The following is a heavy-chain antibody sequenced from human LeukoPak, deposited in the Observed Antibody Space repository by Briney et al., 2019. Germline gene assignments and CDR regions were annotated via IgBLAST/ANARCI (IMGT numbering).Heavy chain of an antibody. CDR3: AKGSTKTGDYEDLRHFDY. J-gene: IGHJ4*02. D-gene: IGHD7-27*01. V-gene: IGHV3-21*01. CDR1: GFTFSSYN. CDR2: ISSSSSYI. Sequence: GGSLRLSCAASGFTFSSYNMNWVRQAPGKGLEWVSSISSSSSYIHYADSVKGRFTISRDNAENSLFLQMNSLRAEDTAVYYCAKGSTKTGDYEDLRHFDYWGQGTLVTVSS.